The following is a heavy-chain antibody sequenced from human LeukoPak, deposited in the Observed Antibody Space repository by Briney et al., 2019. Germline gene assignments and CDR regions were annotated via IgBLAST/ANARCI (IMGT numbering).Heavy chain of an antibody. Sequence: SETLSLTCAVYGGSFSSYYWSWIRQPPGKGLEWIGEIYHSGDTNYNPSLKSRVTISVDTSKNQFSLKLSSVTAADTAVYYCARDSPNEGILWWSIDYWGQGTLVTVSS. CDR2: IYHSGDT. CDR1: GGSFSSYY. D-gene: IGHD2-21*01. J-gene: IGHJ4*02. V-gene: IGHV4-34*01. CDR3: ARDSPNEGILWWSIDY.